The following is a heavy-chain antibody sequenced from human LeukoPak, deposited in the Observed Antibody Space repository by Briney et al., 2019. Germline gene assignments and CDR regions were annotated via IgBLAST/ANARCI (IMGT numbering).Heavy chain of an antibody. V-gene: IGHV4-59*08. CDR3: ARQLSYGMDV. CDR2: IYYSGST. J-gene: IGHJ6*02. Sequence: SVTLSLTCTVSSGSISSYYWSWIRQPPGKGLEWIGNIYYSGSTNYNPSLQSRVTISVDTSTNQFSLKLSSVTAADTAVYYCARQLSYGMDVWGQGTTVTASS. CDR1: SGSISSYY.